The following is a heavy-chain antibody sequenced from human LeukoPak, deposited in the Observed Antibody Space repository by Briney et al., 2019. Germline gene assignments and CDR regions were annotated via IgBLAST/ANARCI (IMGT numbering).Heavy chain of an antibody. Sequence: GGSLRLSCAASGFTFSSYAMSWVRQAPGKGLEWVSAISGSGGCTYYADSVKGRFTISRDNSKNTLYLQMNSLRAEDTAVYYCAKESQRELRYFDWIPDYWGQGTLVTVSS. CDR1: GFTFSSYA. V-gene: IGHV3-23*01. D-gene: IGHD3-9*01. J-gene: IGHJ4*02. CDR2: ISGSGGCT. CDR3: AKESQRELRYFDWIPDY.